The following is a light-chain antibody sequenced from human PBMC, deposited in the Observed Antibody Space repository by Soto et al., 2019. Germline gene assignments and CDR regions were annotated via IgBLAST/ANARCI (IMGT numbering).Light chain of an antibody. CDR3: QQLNSYPLT. CDR1: QGISSY. CDR2: AAS. V-gene: IGKV1-9*01. Sequence: IQLTQSPSSLSASVGDRVTITCRASQGISSYLAWYQQKPGKAPKLLIYAASTLQSGVPSRFSVSGSRTDFTLTISSLQPEDFATYYCQQLNSYPLTFGPGTKVDIK. J-gene: IGKJ3*01.